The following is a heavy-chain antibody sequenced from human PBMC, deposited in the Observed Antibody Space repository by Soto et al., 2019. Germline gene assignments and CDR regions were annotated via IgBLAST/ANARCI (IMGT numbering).Heavy chain of an antibody. CDR3: AKGRGSRWVWYSDN. J-gene: IGHJ4*01. D-gene: IGHD6-19*01. CDR1: GFTFKESA. CDR2: ISDTGAST. Sequence: PGGSLRLSCAASGFTFKESAMNWVRQAPGKGLEWVASISDTGASTWYAESVRGRLSISRDNSKNTLYLQMNSLRVEDTAVYYCAKGRGSRWVWYSDNWGPGTLLTVFS. V-gene: IGHV3-23*01.